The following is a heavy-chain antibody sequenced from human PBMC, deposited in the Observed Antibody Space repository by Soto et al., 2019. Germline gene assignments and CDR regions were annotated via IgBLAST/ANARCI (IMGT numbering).Heavy chain of an antibody. D-gene: IGHD3-22*01. V-gene: IGHV4-59*01. J-gene: IGHJ5*02. CDR1: GGSISSYC. Sequence: SETLSLTCTVSGGSISSYCWSWIRQPPGRGLEWIGYIYYSGSTNYNPSLKSRVTISVDTSKNQFSLKLSSVTAADTAVYYCARTVKTITMIRFDPWGQRTLVTVS. CDR3: ARTVKTITMIRFDP. CDR2: IYYSGST.